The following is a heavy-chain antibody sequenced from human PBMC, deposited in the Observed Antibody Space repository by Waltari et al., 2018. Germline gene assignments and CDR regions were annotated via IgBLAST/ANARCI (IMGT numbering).Heavy chain of an antibody. CDR3: TTQYWGNGIVIDH. CDR1: GFTFNKAW. J-gene: IGHJ4*02. CDR2: IESKSDGGKI. D-gene: IGHD7-27*01. Sequence: EGQLVESGGGLVKPGGSLRLSCAASGFTFNKAWMSWVRQAPGKGRQWVGGIESKSDGGKIDYGEPVKGRFTISRDDSKNTLYLQMDSLKNEDTAVYYCTTQYWGNGIVIDHWGQGAQVTVSS. V-gene: IGHV3-15*04.